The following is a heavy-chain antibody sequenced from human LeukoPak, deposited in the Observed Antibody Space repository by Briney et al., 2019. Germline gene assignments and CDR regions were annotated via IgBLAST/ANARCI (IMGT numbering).Heavy chain of an antibody. J-gene: IGHJ4*02. Sequence: GGSLRLSCAASGFTFSSYEMNWVRQAPGKGLERVSYISSSGSTIYYADSVKGRFTISRDNTKNSLYLQMNSLRAEDTAVYYCARDFSYDYVWGTSSFDYWGQGTLVTVSS. CDR2: ISSSGSTI. D-gene: IGHD3-16*01. CDR1: GFTFSSYE. CDR3: ARDFSYDYVWGTSSFDY. V-gene: IGHV3-48*03.